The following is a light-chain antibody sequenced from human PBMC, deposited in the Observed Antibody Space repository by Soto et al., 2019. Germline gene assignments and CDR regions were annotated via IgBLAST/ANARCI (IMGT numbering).Light chain of an antibody. CDR1: QSVSSSY. V-gene: IGKV3-20*01. Sequence: SPGALSLSPGERATLSCRASQSVSSSYLAWYQQKPGQPPRLLIYGASSRATGIPDRFSGSGSGTDFTPTISRLEPEDFAVYYCQQYGSSPRITFGQGTRLEIK. J-gene: IGKJ5*01. CDR3: QQYGSSPRIT. CDR2: GAS.